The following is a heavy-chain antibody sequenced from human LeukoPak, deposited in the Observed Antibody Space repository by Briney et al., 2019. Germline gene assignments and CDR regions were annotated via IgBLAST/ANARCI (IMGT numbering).Heavy chain of an antibody. CDR2: ISAYNGNT. CDR3: ARQGSYYDSSGYFN. CDR1: GYTFTSYG. V-gene: IGHV1-18*01. J-gene: IGHJ4*02. D-gene: IGHD3-22*01. Sequence: ASVKVSCKASGYTFTSYGISGVRQAPGQGLEWMGWISAYNGNTNYAQKLQGRVTMTTDTSTSTAYMELRSLRSDDTAVYYCARQGSYYDSSGYFNWGQGTLVTVSS.